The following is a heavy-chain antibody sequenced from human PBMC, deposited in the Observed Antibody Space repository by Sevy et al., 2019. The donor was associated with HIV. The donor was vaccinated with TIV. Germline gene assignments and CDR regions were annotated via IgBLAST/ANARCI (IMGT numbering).Heavy chain of an antibody. V-gene: IGHV1-2*02. CDR3: ARDLNFEAYSSSWYEN. CDR1: GYTFTGYY. CDR2: INPNSGGT. D-gene: IGHD6-13*01. J-gene: IGHJ4*02. Sequence: ASVKVSCKASGYTFTGYYMHWVRQAPGQGLEWMGWINPNSGGTNYAQKFQGRVTMTRDTSISTAYMELSRLRSDDTAVYYCARDLNFEAYSSSWYENWGQGTLVTVSS.